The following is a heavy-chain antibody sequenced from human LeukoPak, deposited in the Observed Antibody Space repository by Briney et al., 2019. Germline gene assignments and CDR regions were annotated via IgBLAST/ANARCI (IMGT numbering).Heavy chain of an antibody. Sequence: EASVKVSCKASGFTFTSSAVQRVRQARGQRLEWIGWIVVGSGNTNYAQKFQERVTITRDMSTSTAYMELSSLRSEDTAVYYCAAGFYGSGSYTFDYWGQGTLVTVSS. J-gene: IGHJ4*02. D-gene: IGHD3-10*01. CDR3: AAGFYGSGSYTFDY. V-gene: IGHV1-58*01. CDR1: GFTFTSSA. CDR2: IVVGSGNT.